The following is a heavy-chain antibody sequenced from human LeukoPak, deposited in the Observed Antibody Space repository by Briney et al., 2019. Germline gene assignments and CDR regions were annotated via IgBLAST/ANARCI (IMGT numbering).Heavy chain of an antibody. CDR3: ARVTTGGYYNC. D-gene: IGHD3-22*01. Sequence: SETLSLTCTVSGGSISSGSYYWSWIRQLAGKGLEWIGRIYTSGSTNYNPSLKSRVTISVDTSKNQFSLKLSSVTAADTAVYYCARVTTGGYYNCWGQGTLVTVSS. J-gene: IGHJ4*02. CDR2: IYTSGST. V-gene: IGHV4-61*02. CDR1: GGSISSGSYY.